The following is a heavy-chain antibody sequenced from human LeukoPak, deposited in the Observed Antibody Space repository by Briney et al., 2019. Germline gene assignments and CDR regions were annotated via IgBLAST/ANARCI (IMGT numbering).Heavy chain of an antibody. CDR3: AREGGDHNYKYERYLDS. V-gene: IGHV3-21*04. J-gene: IGHJ4*02. D-gene: IGHD5-24*01. CDR1: GFIFSSYS. Sequence: GGSLRLSCAAAGFIFSSYSMNWVRQAPGKGLEWVSSISSSSSYIYYADSVKGRFTISRDNAKNSLYLQMNSLRAADTAVYYCAREGGDHNYKYERYLDSWGQGTLVIVSS. CDR2: ISSSSSYI.